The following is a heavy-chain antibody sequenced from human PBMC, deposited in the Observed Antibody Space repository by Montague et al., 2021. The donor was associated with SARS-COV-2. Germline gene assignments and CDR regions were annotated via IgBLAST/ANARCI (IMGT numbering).Heavy chain of an antibody. J-gene: IGHJ4*02. D-gene: IGHD3-10*01. CDR2: VFYSGST. CDR3: ARVGFGEYFDY. CDR1: GGSISRYY. V-gene: IGHV4-59*01. Sequence: SETLSLTCTVSGGSISRYYCSWIRHSPGKGLEWIGNVFYSGSTNYNPSLKSRVTIFVDRSKNQFSLRLSSVTAADTAVYYCARVGFGEYFDYWGQGTLVTVSS.